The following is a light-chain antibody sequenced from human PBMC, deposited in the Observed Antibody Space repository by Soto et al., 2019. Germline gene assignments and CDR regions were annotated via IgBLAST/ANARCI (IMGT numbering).Light chain of an antibody. V-gene: IGLV2-23*02. CDR3: CSYVGSSILM. CDR1: SSDVGLYNL. J-gene: IGLJ3*02. Sequence: QSALTQPASVSGSPGQSITISCTATSSDVGLYNLVSWYQQLPGKAPKLIIYEVNERPSGISDRFSGSKSGNTASLTISGLQDEDEADYYCCSYVGSSILMFGGGTKVTVL. CDR2: EVN.